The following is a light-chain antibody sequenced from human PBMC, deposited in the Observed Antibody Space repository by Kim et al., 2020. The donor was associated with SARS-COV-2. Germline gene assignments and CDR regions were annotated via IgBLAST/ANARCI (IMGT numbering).Light chain of an antibody. CDR1: SSNIGNNY. J-gene: IGLJ3*02. V-gene: IGLV1-51*01. CDR2: DNN. CDR3: GAWDSSLSAWV. Sequence: GQKVTISCSGSSSNIGNNYVSWYQQLPGTAPKFLIYDNNKRPSGIPDRFSGSKSGTSATLGIAGLQTGDEADYYCGAWDSSLSAWVFGGGTQLTVL.